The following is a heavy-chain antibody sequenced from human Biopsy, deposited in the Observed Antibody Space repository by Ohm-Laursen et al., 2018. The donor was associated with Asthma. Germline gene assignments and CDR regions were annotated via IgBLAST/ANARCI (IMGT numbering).Heavy chain of an antibody. CDR1: GFAVSRDY. J-gene: IGHJ4*02. D-gene: IGHD3-22*01. CDR2: IYSGGTS. CDR3: ARGDSSNWSHYYFDY. V-gene: IGHV3-53*01. Sequence: LRLSCSASGFAVSRDYMFWVRQAPGKGLEWVSVIYSGGTSHTADSVRGRFTISRDYSKNTLYLQMHSMRAEDTAVYYCARGDSSNWSHYYFDYWGQGTLVTVSS.